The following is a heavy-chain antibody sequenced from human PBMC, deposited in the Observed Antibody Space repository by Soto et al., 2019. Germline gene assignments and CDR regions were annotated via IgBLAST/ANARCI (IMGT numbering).Heavy chain of an antibody. Sequence: QVQLVQAGAEAKKPGASVKVSCKASGYTFTASYMHWVRQAPGQGLEWMGIIDPSGGSTSYSQKFQRTVTMIRDTATSTVYMELNSLRSEDTAVFYCARHSGHYYRRDAFDKWGQGTMVTVSS. J-gene: IGHJ3*02. CDR1: GYTFTASY. V-gene: IGHV1-46*01. CDR3: ARHSGHYYRRDAFDK. D-gene: IGHD1-26*01. CDR2: IDPSGGST.